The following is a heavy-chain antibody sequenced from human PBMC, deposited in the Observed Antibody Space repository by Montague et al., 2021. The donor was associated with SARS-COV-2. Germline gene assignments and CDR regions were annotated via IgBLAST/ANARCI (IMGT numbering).Heavy chain of an antibody. CDR1: GFTLSSYW. Sequence: SLRLSCAASGFTLSSYWMYWVRQAPGKGLVWISRIHYDGSSTNYADSVKGRFTISRDTAKNTLYLQMSSLRAEDTAVYYCARAYYTGSYPFDYWGQGTLVTVSS. CDR3: ARAYYTGSYPFDY. CDR2: IHYDGSST. V-gene: IGHV3-74*01. D-gene: IGHD2-8*02. J-gene: IGHJ4*02.